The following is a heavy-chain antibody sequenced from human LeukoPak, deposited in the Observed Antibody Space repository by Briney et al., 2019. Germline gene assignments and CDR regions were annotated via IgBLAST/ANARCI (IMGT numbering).Heavy chain of an antibody. Sequence: GGSLRLSCAVSGFTFSSYAMSWVRQAPGKGLEWVSAISVSGDTTYYADSVKGRFTISRDNSKNTLYLQMNSLRAEDTALYYCAKAPPIGYCSSTTCYLDYCGQGTLVTVSS. CDR2: ISVSGDTT. J-gene: IGHJ4*02. CDR3: AKAPPIGYCSSTTCYLDY. D-gene: IGHD2-2*01. V-gene: IGHV3-23*01. CDR1: GFTFSSYA.